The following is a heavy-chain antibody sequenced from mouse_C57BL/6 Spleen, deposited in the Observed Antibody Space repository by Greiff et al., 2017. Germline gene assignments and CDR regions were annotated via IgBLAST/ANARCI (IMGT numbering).Heavy chain of an antibody. CDR2: IHPNSGST. CDR3: ASLDYDWAWFAY. CDR1: GYTFTSYW. Sequence: QVRLQQPGAELVKPGASVKLSCKASGYTFTSYWMHWVKQRPGQGLEWIGMIHPNSGSTNYNEKFKSKATLTVDKSSSTAYMQLSSLTSEDSAVXYCASLDYDWAWFAYWGQGTLVTVSA. V-gene: IGHV1-64*01. D-gene: IGHD2-4*01. J-gene: IGHJ3*01.